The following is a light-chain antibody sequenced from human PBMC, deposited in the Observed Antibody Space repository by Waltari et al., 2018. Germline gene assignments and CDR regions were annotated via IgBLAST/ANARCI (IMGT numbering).Light chain of an antibody. V-gene: IGLV2-14*03. CDR3: SSYTTSNTLV. Sequence: QSALTQPASVSGSPGQSITISCTGTSSDVGGHKYVSWYQQHPGKAPKLMIYDVSNRPSGVSNRFSGSKSGNTASLTISGLQAEDEADYYCSSYTTSNTLVFGTGTNVIVL. J-gene: IGLJ1*01. CDR1: SSDVGGHKY. CDR2: DVS.